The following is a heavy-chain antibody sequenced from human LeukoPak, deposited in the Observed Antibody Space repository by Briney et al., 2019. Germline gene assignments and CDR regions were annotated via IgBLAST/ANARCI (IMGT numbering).Heavy chain of an antibody. Sequence: SETLSLTCTVSGGSIGSYYWSWIRQPPGKGLEWIGYIYYSGSTNYNPSLKSRVTISVDTSKNQFSLNLTSVTAADTAVHYCARGGSGSYYTINYYYYYMDVWGKGTTVTVSS. CDR1: GGSIGSYY. CDR3: ARGGSGSYYTINYYYYYMDV. V-gene: IGHV4-59*01. J-gene: IGHJ6*03. D-gene: IGHD3-10*01. CDR2: IYYSGST.